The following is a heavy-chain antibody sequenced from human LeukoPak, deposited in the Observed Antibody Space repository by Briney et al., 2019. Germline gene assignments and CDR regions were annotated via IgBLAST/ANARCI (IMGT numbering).Heavy chain of an antibody. V-gene: IGHV6-1*01. CDR2: TYYRSKWYN. J-gene: IGHJ5*02. D-gene: IGHD2-21*02. CDR3: ARAEYCGGDCYSVWFDP. Sequence: SQTLSLTCAISGDSVSSNSAAWNWIRQSPSRGLEWLGRTYYRSKWYNDYAVSVKSRITINPDTSKNQLSLQLNSVTPEDTAVYYCARAEYCGGDCYSVWFDPWGQGTLVTVSS. CDR1: GDSVSSNSAA.